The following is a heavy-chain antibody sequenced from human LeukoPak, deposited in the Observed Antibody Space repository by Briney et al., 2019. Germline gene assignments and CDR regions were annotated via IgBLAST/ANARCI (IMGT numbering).Heavy chain of an antibody. CDR2: IRYDGSNK. J-gene: IGHJ4*02. D-gene: IGHD3-22*01. CDR3: ARDFGDYYDSSGYLGY. V-gene: IGHV3-30*02. CDR1: GFTLSSCD. Sequence: PGGSLRLSCAASGFTLSSCDMHWVRQAPGKGLEWITFIRYDGSNKYYADSVKGRFTISRDNSKNTLYLQMNSLRAEDTAVYYCARDFGDYYDSSGYLGYWGQGTLVTVSS.